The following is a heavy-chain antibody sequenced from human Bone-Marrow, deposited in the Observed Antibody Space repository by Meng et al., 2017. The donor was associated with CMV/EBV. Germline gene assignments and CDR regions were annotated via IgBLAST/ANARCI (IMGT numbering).Heavy chain of an antibody. CDR2: ISSSSSTI. V-gene: IGHV3-48*04. D-gene: IGHD6-19*01. J-gene: IGHJ5*02. CDR3: ARDLVAVAGGLPDGS. Sequence: GRSLRLSCAAAGFTFSSYSMNWGRQVPGKGLEWVSYISSSSSTIYYADSAKGRFTISRDNAKNSPYLQMNSLRVEDTALYYCARDLVAVAGGLPDGSWGQGTLVTVSS. CDR1: GFTFSSYS.